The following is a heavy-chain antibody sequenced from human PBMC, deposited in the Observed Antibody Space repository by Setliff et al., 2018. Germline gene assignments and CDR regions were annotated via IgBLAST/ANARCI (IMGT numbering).Heavy chain of an antibody. V-gene: IGHV4-38-2*02. D-gene: IGHD2-21*01. CDR1: GISITSGHY. CDR2: IYHRGRT. J-gene: IGHJ3*02. Sequence: PSETLSLTCDVSGISITSGHYWGWIRQPPGKGLEWIATIYHRGRTYYNPSLDSRVTISLDTSKNQYSLRLRSVTAADTAVYYCARDRAYFSSSHDAFDIWGQGTMVTVSS. CDR3: ARDRAYFSSSHDAFDI.